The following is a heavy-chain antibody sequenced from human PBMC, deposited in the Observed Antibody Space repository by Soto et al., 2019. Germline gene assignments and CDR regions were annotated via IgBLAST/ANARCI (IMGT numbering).Heavy chain of an antibody. CDR2: MYATGTT. V-gene: IGHV4-4*07. D-gene: IGHD5-12*01. Sequence: QVQLQESGPGLVKPSETLSLTCTVSGGSISPYFWSWTRQPAGKGLEWIGRMYATGTTNYNPSLKSPVSMSIDTSENQFSLKLRSVTAADTAVYYCARDGGYTGYEQGNPFDIWGQGTMVSVSS. CDR1: GGSISPYF. J-gene: IGHJ3*02. CDR3: ARDGGYTGYEQGNPFDI.